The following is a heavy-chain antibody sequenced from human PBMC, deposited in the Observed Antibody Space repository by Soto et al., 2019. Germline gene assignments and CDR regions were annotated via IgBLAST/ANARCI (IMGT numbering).Heavy chain of an antibody. J-gene: IGHJ4*02. CDR1: GFTFSSYT. Sequence: QMQLVESGGGVVQPGRSLRLSCAASGFTFSSYTMHWVRQAPGKGLEWVAVISYDDGVNKYYADSVKGRFTISRDNSKNTLYLQMNSPRAEDTAVYYCARSIAVAGTPEFDYWGQGALVTVSS. CDR3: ARSIAVAGTPEFDY. D-gene: IGHD6-19*01. V-gene: IGHV3-30-3*01. CDR2: ISYDDGVNK.